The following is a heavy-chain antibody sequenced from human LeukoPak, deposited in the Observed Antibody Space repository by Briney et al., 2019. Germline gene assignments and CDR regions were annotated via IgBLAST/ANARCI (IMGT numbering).Heavy chain of an antibody. Sequence: ASVKVSCKASGYTFTSYYMHWVRQAPGQGLEWMGIINPSGGSTSYAQKFQGRVTMTRDTSTSTVYMELSSLRSEDTAVYYCASLAVRSSGWYGFDYWGQGTLVTVSS. CDR3: ASLAVRSSGWYGFDY. V-gene: IGHV1-46*01. CDR1: GYTFTSYY. J-gene: IGHJ4*02. CDR2: INPSGGST. D-gene: IGHD6-19*01.